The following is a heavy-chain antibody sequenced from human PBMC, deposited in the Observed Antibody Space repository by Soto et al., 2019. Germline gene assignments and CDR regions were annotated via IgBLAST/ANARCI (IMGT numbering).Heavy chain of an antibody. Sequence: GGSLRPSCLAAGLPVAVSYRALVHQAPGKRLEWLSSISSSGYIFSTDSVRGRFTISRDNAKNSVYLQINSLRAEDTAVYFCARDCSGGSCYPGMDVWGQGTTVTVSS. CDR3: ARDCSGGSCYPGMDV. CDR2: ISSSGYI. D-gene: IGHD2-15*01. J-gene: IGHJ6*02. V-gene: IGHV3-21*01. CDR1: GLPVAVSY.